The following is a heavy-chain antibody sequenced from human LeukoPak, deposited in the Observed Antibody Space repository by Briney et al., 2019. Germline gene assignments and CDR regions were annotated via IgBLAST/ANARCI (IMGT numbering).Heavy chain of an antibody. CDR1: GGSISSYY. CDR3: ASVEMATIKGDYWFDP. Sequence: SETLSLTCTVSGGSISSYYWSWIRQPPGKGLEWIGYIYYSGSTNYNPSLKSRVTISVDTSKNQFSLKLSSVTAADTAVYYCASVEMATIKGDYWFDPWGQGTLVTVSS. V-gene: IGHV4-59*01. J-gene: IGHJ5*02. CDR2: IYYSGST. D-gene: IGHD5-24*01.